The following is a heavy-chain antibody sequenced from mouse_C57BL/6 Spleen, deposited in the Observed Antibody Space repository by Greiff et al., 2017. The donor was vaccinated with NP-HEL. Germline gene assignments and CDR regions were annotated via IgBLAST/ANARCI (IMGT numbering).Heavy chain of an antibody. CDR3: ARSGTAQALAY. D-gene: IGHD3-1*01. J-gene: IGHJ3*01. V-gene: IGHV1-26*01. Sequence: EVQLQQSGPELVKPGASVKISCKASGYTFTDYYMNWVKQSHGKSLEWIGDINPNNGGTSYNQKFKGKATLTVDKSSSTAYMELRSLTSEDSAVYYCARSGTAQALAYWGQGTLVTVSA. CDR2: INPNNGGT. CDR1: GYTFTDYY.